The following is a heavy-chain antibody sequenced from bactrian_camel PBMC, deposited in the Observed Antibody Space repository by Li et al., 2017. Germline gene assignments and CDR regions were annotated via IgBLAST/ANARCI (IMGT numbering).Heavy chain of an antibody. J-gene: IGHJ4*01. CDR2: IYGPSGIT. Sequence: HVQLVESGGGSVQVGGSRRLSCAASGYTAFMGWFRQAPGKEREGVAVIYGPSGITYYADSVKGRFTVSKDNAKNTLSLQMNSLKPEDTAVYYCAAGFVRPWWTLPGTRWGQGTQVTVS. CDR1: GYTAF. CDR3: AAGFVRPWWTLPGTR. V-gene: IGHV3S63*01. D-gene: IGHD3*01.